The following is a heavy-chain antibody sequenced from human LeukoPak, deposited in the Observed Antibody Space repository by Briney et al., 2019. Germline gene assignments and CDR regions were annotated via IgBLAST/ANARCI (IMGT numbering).Heavy chain of an antibody. CDR1: GFTFSSYS. J-gene: IGHJ4*02. D-gene: IGHD4-17*01. V-gene: IGHV3-21*01. CDR3: ARDAGPPGDGDLCFGY. CDR2: ISSSSSYI. Sequence: GGSLRLSCAASGFTFSSYSMNWVRQAPGKGLEWVSSISSSSSYIYYADSVKGRFTISRDNAKNSLYLQMNSLRAEDTAVYYCARDAGPPGDGDLCFGYWGQGTLVTVSS.